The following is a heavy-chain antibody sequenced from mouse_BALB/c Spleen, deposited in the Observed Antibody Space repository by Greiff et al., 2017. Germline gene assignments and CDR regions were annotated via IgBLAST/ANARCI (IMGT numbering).Heavy chain of an antibody. CDR2: SRNKANDYTT. CDR3: ARDAEGDYDVGAMDY. CDR1: GFTFSDFY. D-gene: IGHD2-4*01. V-gene: IGHV7-1*02. J-gene: IGHJ4*01. Sequence: EVQLVESGGGLVQPGGSLRLSCATSGFTFSDFYMEWVRQPPGKRLEWIAASRNKANDYTTEYSASVKGRFIVSRDTSQSILYLQMNALRAEDTAIYYCARDAEGDYDVGAMDYWGQGTSVTVSS.